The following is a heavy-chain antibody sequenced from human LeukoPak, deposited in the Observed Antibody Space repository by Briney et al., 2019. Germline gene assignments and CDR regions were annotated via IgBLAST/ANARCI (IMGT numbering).Heavy chain of an antibody. V-gene: IGHV4-61*02. CDR2: IYTSGST. CDR1: GGSISSGSYY. CDR3: ASGSYLFDY. Sequence: SETLSLTCTVFGGSISSGSYYWSWIRQPAGKGLEWIGRIYTSGSTNYNPSLKSRVTISVDTSKNQFSLKLSSVTAADTAVYYCASGSYLFDYWGQGTLVTVSS. J-gene: IGHJ4*02. D-gene: IGHD1-26*01.